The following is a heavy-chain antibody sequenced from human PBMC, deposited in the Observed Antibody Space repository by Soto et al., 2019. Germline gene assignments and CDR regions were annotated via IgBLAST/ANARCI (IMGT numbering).Heavy chain of an antibody. Sequence: QVQLQQWGAGLLKPSETLSLTCAVSGGTLNGNFWGWIRQPPGKRLEWIGEIKPNGDTNYNSSLKSRVTISVDTSKNPFSLKLTSVTAADTAVYYCARERDSLLAASYYFDHWGQGTVVTVSS. V-gene: IGHV4-34*01. CDR2: IKPNGDT. D-gene: IGHD5-12*01. CDR3: ARERDSLLAASYYFDH. CDR1: GGTLNGNF. J-gene: IGHJ4*02.